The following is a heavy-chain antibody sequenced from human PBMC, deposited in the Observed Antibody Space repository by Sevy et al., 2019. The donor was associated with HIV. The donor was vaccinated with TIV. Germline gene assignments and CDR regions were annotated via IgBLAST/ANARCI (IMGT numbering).Heavy chain of an antibody. J-gene: IGHJ6*02. D-gene: IGHD3-10*01. CDR3: AKDPGGEYYYGSGSYLYYYGMDV. V-gene: IGHV3-23*01. CDR1: GFTFSSYA. Sequence: GGSLRLSCAASGFTFSSYAMSWVRQAPGKGLEWISAISGSGGSTYYADSVMGRFTISRDNSKNTLYLQMNSLRAEDTAVYYCAKDPGGEYYYGSGSYLYYYGMDVWGQGTTVTVSS. CDR2: ISGSGGST.